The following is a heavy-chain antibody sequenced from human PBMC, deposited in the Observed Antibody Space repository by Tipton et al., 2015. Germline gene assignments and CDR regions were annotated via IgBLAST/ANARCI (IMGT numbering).Heavy chain of an antibody. CDR3: ARGAQHSTWS. V-gene: IGHV6-1*01. CDR1: GDSVSSNSAA. J-gene: IGHJ5*02. D-gene: IGHD6-13*01. Sequence: PGLVKPSQTLSLTCAISGDSVSSNSAAWNWIRQSPSRGLEWLGRTYYRSKWYNDYAVSVKSRITITPDTSKNQFTLNLNSVTPDDTAMYYCARGAQHSTWSWGQGTLVTVSS. CDR2: TYYRSKWYN.